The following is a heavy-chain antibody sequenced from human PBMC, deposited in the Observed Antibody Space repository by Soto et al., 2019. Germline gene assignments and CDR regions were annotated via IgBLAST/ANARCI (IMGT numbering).Heavy chain of an antibody. V-gene: IGHV3-73*02. D-gene: IGHD6-19*01. Sequence: VHLVESGGGLVQPGGSLKLSCAASGFTFSGSGIHWVRQASGKGLEWVGRIRTKTNNYATAYAASVKGRFTISRDDSKNMAYPQMNSLKTEDTAVYYCTAMAGIDYWGQGTLVTVSS. CDR2: IRTKTNNYAT. J-gene: IGHJ4*02. CDR1: GFTFSGSG. CDR3: TAMAGIDY.